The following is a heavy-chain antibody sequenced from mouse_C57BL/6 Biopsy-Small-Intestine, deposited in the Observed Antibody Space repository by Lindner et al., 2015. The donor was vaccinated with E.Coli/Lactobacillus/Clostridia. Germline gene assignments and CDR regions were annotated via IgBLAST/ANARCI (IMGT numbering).Heavy chain of an antibody. CDR1: GYTFTSYG. CDR2: ISAYNGNT. J-gene: IGHJ4*01. CDR3: ARDRHSNYGRWFDP. D-gene: IGHD2-5*01. V-gene: IGHV1-7*01. Sequence: SVKVSCKASGYTFTSYGIGWVRQAPGQGLEWMGWISAYNGNTNYAQKLQGRVTMTTDTSTSTAYMELRSLRSDDTAVYYRARDRHSNYGRWFDPWGQGTLVTVSS.